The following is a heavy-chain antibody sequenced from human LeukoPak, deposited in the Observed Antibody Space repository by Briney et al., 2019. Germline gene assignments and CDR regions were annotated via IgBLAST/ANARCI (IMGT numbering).Heavy chain of an antibody. J-gene: IGHJ4*02. D-gene: IGHD5-18*01. Sequence: SETLSLTCTVSGGSISSYYWSWIRQPPGKGLEWIGYIYYSGGTNYNPSLKSRVTISIDTSKNQFSLNLSSVTAADTAVYYCARGASGCSYGWGQGTLVTVSS. CDR1: GGSISSYY. CDR2: IYYSGGT. V-gene: IGHV4-59*01. CDR3: ARGASGCSYG.